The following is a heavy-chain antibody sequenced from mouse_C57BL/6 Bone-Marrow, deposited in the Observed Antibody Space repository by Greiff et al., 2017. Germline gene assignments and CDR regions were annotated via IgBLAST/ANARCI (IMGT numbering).Heavy chain of an antibody. V-gene: IGHV1-19*01. D-gene: IGHD1-1*01. Sequence: EVQLQQSGPVLVKPGASVKMSCKASGYTFTDYYMNWVKQSHGKSLEWIGVINPYNGGTSYNQKFKGKATLTVDKSSSTAYMELNSLTSEDSAVYYCARYPITTVVARDYWGQGTTLTVSS. CDR2: INPYNGGT. CDR1: GYTFTDYY. CDR3: ARYPITTVVARDY. J-gene: IGHJ2*01.